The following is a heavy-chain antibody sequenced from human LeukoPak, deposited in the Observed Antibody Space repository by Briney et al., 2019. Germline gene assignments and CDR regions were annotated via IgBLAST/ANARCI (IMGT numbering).Heavy chain of an antibody. CDR2: TYYRSKWYN. Sequence: SQTLSLTCAISGDSVSSNSAAWNWIRQSPPRGLEWLGRTYYRSKWYNDYAVSVKSRITINPDTSKNQFSLQLNSVTPEDTAVYYCAREPTVSGSYYGYYYMDVWGKGTTVTVSS. CDR3: AREPTVSGSYYGYYYMDV. D-gene: IGHD3-10*01. V-gene: IGHV6-1*01. CDR1: GDSVSSNSAA. J-gene: IGHJ6*03.